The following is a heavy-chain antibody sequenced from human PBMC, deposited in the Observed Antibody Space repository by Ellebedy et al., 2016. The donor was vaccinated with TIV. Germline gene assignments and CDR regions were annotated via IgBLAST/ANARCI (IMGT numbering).Heavy chain of an antibody. CDR3: AKGPEKWVWYFQE. Sequence: GESLKISCEGSGFIFSNYAMHWVRQAPGKGLEWVAIISGDERRKLYADSVKGRFTVSRANSTSTLFLHMDSLKVEDSGVYYCAKGPEKWVWYFQEWGLGKLFTVSS. V-gene: IGHV3-30*18. CDR2: ISGDERRK. D-gene: IGHD2-21*01. CDR1: GFIFSNYA. J-gene: IGHJ1*01.